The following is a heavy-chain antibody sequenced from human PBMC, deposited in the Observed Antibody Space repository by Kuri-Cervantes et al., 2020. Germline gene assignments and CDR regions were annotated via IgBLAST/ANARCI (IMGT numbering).Heavy chain of an antibody. J-gene: IGHJ5*02. CDR2: IYYSGST. V-gene: IGHV4-59*12. Sequence: SETLSLTCTVSGGSISSYYWSWIRQPPGKGLEWIGYIYYSGSTNYNPSLKSRVTISVDTSKNQFSLKLSSVTAAGTAVYYCASSGSYYYNWFDPWGQGTLVTVSS. CDR3: ASSGSYYYNWFDP. CDR1: GGSISSYY. D-gene: IGHD1-26*01.